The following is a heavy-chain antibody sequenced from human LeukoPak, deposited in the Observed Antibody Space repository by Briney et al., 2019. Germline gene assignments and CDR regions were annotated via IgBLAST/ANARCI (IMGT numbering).Heavy chain of an antibody. CDR3: ARALGHCSSTSCYTRYFDL. CDR2: FYTSGST. J-gene: IGHJ6*04. CDR1: GDSISSFY. V-gene: IGHV4-4*07. Sequence: PSETLSLTCTVSGDSISSFYWSWIRQPAGKGLEWIGRFYTSGSTNYNPSLKSRVTISVDTSKNQFSLKLSSVTAADTAVYYCARALGHCSSTSCYTRYFDLWGKGTTVTVSS. D-gene: IGHD2-2*02.